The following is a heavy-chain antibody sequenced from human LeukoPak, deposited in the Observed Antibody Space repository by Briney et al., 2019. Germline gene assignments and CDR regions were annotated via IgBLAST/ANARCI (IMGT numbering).Heavy chain of an antibody. CDR2: IYWDDDK. J-gene: IGHJ4*02. V-gene: IGHV2-5*02. CDR1: GFSLSTSGVG. Sequence: SGPTLVNPTQTLTLTCTFSGFSLSTSGVGVGWTRQPPGKALEWLALIYWDDDKRYSPSLKSRLTITKDTSKNQVVLTMTNMDLVDTATYYCAHRRSGERYFHYWGQGTLVTVSS. D-gene: IGHD4-17*01. CDR3: AHRRSGERYFHY.